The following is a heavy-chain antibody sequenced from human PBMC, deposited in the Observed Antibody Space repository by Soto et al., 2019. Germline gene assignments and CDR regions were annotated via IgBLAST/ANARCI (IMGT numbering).Heavy chain of an antibody. D-gene: IGHD2-8*01. CDR1: GFSFSSYE. Sequence: EVQLVESWGGLVQPGGSLRLSCAASGFSFSSYEMNWVRQAPGKGLEWVSAISSSGTSITYADSMKGRVTIYRDNAKNSLYLKMTSLRAEDTAVYYCARDPGCSNGVCSRFDYWGQGTLVNVSS. J-gene: IGHJ4*02. CDR2: ISSSGTSI. V-gene: IGHV3-48*03. CDR3: ARDPGCSNGVCSRFDY.